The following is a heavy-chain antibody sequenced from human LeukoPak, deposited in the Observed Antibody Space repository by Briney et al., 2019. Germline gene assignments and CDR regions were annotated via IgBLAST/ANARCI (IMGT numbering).Heavy chain of an antibody. CDR2: ISAYNGNT. J-gene: IGHJ5*02. Sequence: ASVKVSCKASGYIVTDYYIYWVRQAPGQGLEWMGWISAYNGNTNYAQKLQGRVTMATDTSTSTAYMELRSLRSDDTAVYYCARGCSSTSYFQMNWFDPWGQGTLVTVSS. D-gene: IGHD2-2*01. V-gene: IGHV1-18*04. CDR3: ARGCSSTSYFQMNWFDP. CDR1: GYIVTDYY.